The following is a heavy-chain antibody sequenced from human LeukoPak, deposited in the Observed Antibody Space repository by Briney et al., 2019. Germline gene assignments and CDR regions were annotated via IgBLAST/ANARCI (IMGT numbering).Heavy chain of an antibody. D-gene: IGHD3-10*01. CDR1: GFTFSSYW. V-gene: IGHV3-74*01. Sequence: GGSLRLSCAASGFTFSSYWMHWVRQAPGKGLVWVSRINSDGSSTSYAGSVKGRFTISRDNSKNTLYLQMNSLRAEDTAVYYCAKDREDERVVWFGQSYDYWGQGTLVTVSS. J-gene: IGHJ4*02. CDR2: INSDGSST. CDR3: AKDREDERVVWFGQSYDY.